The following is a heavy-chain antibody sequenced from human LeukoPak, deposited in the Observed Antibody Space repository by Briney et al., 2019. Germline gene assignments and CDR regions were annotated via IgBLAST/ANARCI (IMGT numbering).Heavy chain of an antibody. V-gene: IGHV3-30-3*01. CDR3: ARDVATAEVGGYYYGMDV. CDR1: GFTSSSYA. CDR2: ISYDGSNK. D-gene: IGHD6-13*01. Sequence: GGSLRLSCAASGFTSSSYAMHWVRQAPGKGLEWVAVISYDGSNKYYADSVKGRFTISRDNSKNTLYLQMNSLRAEDTAVYYCARDVATAEVGGYYYGMDVWGQGTTVTVSS. J-gene: IGHJ6*02.